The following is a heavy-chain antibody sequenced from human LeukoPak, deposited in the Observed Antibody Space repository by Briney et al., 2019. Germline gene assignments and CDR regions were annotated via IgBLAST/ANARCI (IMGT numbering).Heavy chain of an antibody. D-gene: IGHD3-22*01. CDR3: ARAPSEIGGYYPEYFRH. V-gene: IGHV3-74*01. CDR2: IKSDGST. J-gene: IGHJ1*01. Sequence: PGGSLRLSCAASGFTFSSYWMHWVRQAPGKGLVWVSRIKSDGSTRYADSVKGRFTISRDNAKNTVSLQMNSLRAEDTGVYYCARAPSEIGGYYPEYFRHTGQGTLVTVSP. CDR1: GFTFSSYW.